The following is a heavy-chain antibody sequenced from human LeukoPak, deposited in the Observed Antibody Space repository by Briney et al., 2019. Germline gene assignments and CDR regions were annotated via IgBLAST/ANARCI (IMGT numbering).Heavy chain of an antibody. V-gene: IGHV3-33*01. CDR1: RFTFTDYG. J-gene: IGHJ4*02. CDR2: IWYDGSGK. CDR3: ARDWCGGGSCYYFNH. Sequence: GGSLRLSCAASRFTFTDYGMHWVRQPPGKGLEWVALIWYDGSGKYYADSVKGRFTISRDNSKNTLYLQMNSLRAEDAAVYYCARDWCGGGSCYYFNHWGQGTLVTVSS. D-gene: IGHD2-15*01.